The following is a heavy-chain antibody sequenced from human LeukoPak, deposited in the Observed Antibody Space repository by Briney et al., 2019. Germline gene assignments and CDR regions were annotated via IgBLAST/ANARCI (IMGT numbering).Heavy chain of an antibody. J-gene: IGHJ4*02. D-gene: IGHD6-19*01. CDR3: ANGRSSSGALQHDY. CDR2: ISYDGSDK. CDR1: GFTFSNYA. Sequence: GGSLRLSCAASGFTFSNYAMHWVRRAPGKGLEWVGVISYDGSDKYYADSVKGRFTISRDNSKNMLYLQMNSLRAEDTALYFCANGRSSSGALQHDYWGQGTLVAVSS. V-gene: IGHV3-30*04.